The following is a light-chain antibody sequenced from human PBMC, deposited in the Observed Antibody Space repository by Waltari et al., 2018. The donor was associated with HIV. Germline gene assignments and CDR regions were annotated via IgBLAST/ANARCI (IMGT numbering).Light chain of an antibody. V-gene: IGLV1-40*01. CDR3: QSYDSSLSVWV. Sequence: QSVLTQPPSVSGAPGQRVTISCTESSSNIGAGYDVHWYQQIPGTAPKLLIYGNSHRPSGVPDRFSGSKSGTSASLAITGLQAEDEADYYCQSYDSSLSVWVFGGGTKLTVL. J-gene: IGLJ3*02. CDR1: SSNIGAGYD. CDR2: GNS.